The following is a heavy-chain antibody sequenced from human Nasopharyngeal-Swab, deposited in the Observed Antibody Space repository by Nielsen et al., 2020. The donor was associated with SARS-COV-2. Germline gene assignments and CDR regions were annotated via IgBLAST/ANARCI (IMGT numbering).Heavy chain of an antibody. D-gene: IGHD3-3*01. CDR1: GFTFSSYN. CDR3: ARDGLDYDFWSAYFMDV. CDR2: ISSSSTYI. Sequence: GGSLRLSCAASGFTFSSYNMNWVRQAPGKRLEWVSSISSSSTYIYYADSVKGRFTISRDSAKNSLYLQMNSLRAEDTAVYYCARDGLDYDFWSAYFMDVWGQGTTVTISS. J-gene: IGHJ6*02. V-gene: IGHV3-21*01.